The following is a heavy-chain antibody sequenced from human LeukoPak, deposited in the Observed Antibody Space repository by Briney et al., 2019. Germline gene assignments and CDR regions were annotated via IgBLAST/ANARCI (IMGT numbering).Heavy chain of an antibody. CDR2: IYPGDSDT. CDR1: GYSFTSYW. J-gene: IGHJ4*02. D-gene: IGHD1-26*01. CDR3: ARRVGNSGSLRNFDY. V-gene: IGHV5-51*01. Sequence: GESLKISCKGPGYSFTSYWIAWVRQMPGKGLEWMGIIYPGDSDTRYSPSFQGQVTISADKSISTAYLQWSSLKASDTAMYYCARRVGNSGSLRNFDYWGQGTLVTVSS.